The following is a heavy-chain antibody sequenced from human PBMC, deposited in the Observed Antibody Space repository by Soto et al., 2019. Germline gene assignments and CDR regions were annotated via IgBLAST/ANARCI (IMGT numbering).Heavy chain of an antibody. D-gene: IGHD3-3*01. CDR2: IYYSGST. CDR3: ARGVGFYDFWSGYSVIGVV. J-gene: IGHJ6*04. Sequence: SETLSLTCTVSGGSISSSSYYWGWIRQPPGKGLEWIGSIYYSGSTYYNPSLKSRVTISVVTSKNQFSLKLSSVTAADTAVYYCARGVGFYDFWSGYSVIGVVWGKGTTVTVSS. V-gene: IGHV4-39*01. CDR1: GGSISSSSYY.